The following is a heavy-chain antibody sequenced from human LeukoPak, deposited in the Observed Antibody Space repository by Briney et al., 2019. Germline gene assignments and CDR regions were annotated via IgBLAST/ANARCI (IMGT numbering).Heavy chain of an antibody. CDR1: GFTVSSNY. V-gene: IGHV3-66*01. Sequence: AGGSLRLSCAASGFTVSSNYMSWVRQAPGKGLEWVSVIYSGGSTYYADSVKGRFTISRDNSKNTLYLQMNSLRAEDTAVYYCARDSSSRYYYGMDVWGQGTTVTVSS. CDR3: ARDSSSRYYYGMDV. CDR2: IYSGGST. D-gene: IGHD6-6*01. J-gene: IGHJ6*02.